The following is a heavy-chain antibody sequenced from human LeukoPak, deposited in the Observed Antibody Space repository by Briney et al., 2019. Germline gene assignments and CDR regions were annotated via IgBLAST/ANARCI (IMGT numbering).Heavy chain of an antibody. CDR1: GFTFSSYG. CDR3: AKDGDSGLDY. J-gene: IGHJ4*02. Sequence: GGSLRLSCAASGFTFSSYGMHCVRQAPGKGLEWVAVISYDGSNKYYADSVKGRFTISRDNSKNTLYLQMNSLRAEDTAVYYCAKDGDSGLDYWGQGTLVTVSS. D-gene: IGHD2-21*02. V-gene: IGHV3-30*18. CDR2: ISYDGSNK.